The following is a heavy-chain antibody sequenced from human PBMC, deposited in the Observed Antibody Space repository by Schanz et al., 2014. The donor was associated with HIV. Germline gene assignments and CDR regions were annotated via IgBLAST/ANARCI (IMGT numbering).Heavy chain of an antibody. J-gene: IGHJ3*01. CDR1: GYNFCNLD. CDR3: ARGGYYRGVGDYYVTTFDY. V-gene: IGHV1-8*02. D-gene: IGHD2-21*01. CDR2: MNPGSGNT. Sequence: QVWLVQSGAEVKKPGASVRVSCKASGYNFCNLDINWVRQATGQGLEWLGWMNPGSGNTGYAWKFQGRVTMHRDSSIRTAYMELSRLRSDDTAVYYCARGGYYRGVGDYYVTTFDYWGRGTKVTVSS.